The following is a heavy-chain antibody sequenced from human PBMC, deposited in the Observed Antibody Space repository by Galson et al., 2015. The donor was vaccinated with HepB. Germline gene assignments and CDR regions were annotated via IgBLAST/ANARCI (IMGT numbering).Heavy chain of an antibody. D-gene: IGHD6-13*01. J-gene: IGHJ6*02. CDR1: GFTFSSYS. CDR2: ISSSSSYI. Sequence: LRLSCAASGFTFSSYSMNWVRQAPGKGLEWVSSISSSSSYIYYADSVKGRFTISRDNAKNSLYLQMNSLRAEDTAVYYCASFFIAAAGPYYYGMDVWGQGTTVTVSS. V-gene: IGHV3-21*01. CDR3: ASFFIAAAGPYYYGMDV.